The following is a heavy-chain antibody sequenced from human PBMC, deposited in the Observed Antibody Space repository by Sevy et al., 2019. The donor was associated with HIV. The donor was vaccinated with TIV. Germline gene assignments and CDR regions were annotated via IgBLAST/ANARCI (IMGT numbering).Heavy chain of an antibody. D-gene: IGHD1-26*01. J-gene: IGHJ4*02. V-gene: IGHV3-7*03. CDR1: GFNFRNSW. CDR2: IKQDGYET. Sequence: GGSLRLSCATFGFNFRNSWMAWVRQPPGKGLEFLADIKQDGYETYYVDSVKGRFTISRDNAKNSLHLQMNSLRAEDTAMYCCARGKEEGASVLDYWGQGTPVTVSS. CDR3: ARGKEEGASVLDY.